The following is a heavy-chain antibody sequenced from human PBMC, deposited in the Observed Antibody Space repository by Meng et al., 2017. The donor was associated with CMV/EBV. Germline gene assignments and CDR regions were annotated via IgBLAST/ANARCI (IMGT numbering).Heavy chain of an antibody. D-gene: IGHD6-13*01. Sequence: YMHWVQQCPGKGLEWMGLVDPEDGETIYAEKFQGRVTITADTSTDTAYMELSSLRSEDTAVYYCATEGGGDRSSWYLSLSGYYYGMDVWGQGTTVTVSS. CDR2: VDPEDGET. CDR1: Y. V-gene: IGHV1-69-2*01. CDR3: ATEGGGDRSSWYLSLSGYYYGMDV. J-gene: IGHJ6*02.